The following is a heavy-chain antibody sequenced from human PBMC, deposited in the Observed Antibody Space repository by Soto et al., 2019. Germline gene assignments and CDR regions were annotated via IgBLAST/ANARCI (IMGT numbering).Heavy chain of an antibody. CDR3: ANDDYWSGFNEGAYGIDV. Sequence: QVQLVQSGAEVKKPGASVTVSCKASGYSFTRNYIHWVRQAPGQGLEWMGIINPSIGSTTYAQKFEGRVSRFGDRSTSTVYMELSSLSSEDTAVYYCANDDYWSGFNEGAYGIDVWGQGTMITVSS. CDR1: GYSFTRNY. V-gene: IGHV1-46*01. CDR2: INPSIGST. J-gene: IGHJ6*02. D-gene: IGHD3-3*01.